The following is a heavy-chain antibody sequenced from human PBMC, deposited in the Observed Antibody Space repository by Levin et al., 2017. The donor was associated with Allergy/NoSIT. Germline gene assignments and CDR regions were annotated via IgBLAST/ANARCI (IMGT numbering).Heavy chain of an antibody. Sequence: QTLSLTCTFSGFSLNSSGVGVGWIRQPPGKALEWLSLIFWDDDKRYSPFLKCRLTTTKDTSKNQVLLTMTNMDPVDTASYCCAHTSVKTYYCEDSAYSNYWGQGTLVTVSS. CDR1: GFSLNSSGVG. V-gene: IGHV2-5*02. J-gene: IGHJ4*02. CDR2: IFWDDDK. D-gene: IGHD3-22*01. CDR3: AHTSVKTYYCEDSAYSNY.